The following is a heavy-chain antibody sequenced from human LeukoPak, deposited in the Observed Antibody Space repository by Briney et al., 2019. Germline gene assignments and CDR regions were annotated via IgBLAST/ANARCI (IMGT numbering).Heavy chain of an antibody. J-gene: IGHJ4*02. V-gene: IGHV1-2*02. Sequence: GASVKVSCTASGYTFTAYYIHWVRQAPGQGLEWMGWINPNSGGTNYAQKFQGRVTMTRDTSITTAYMELSRLRSDDTAVYYCARVSYYDYVWGSYRYWGQGTLVTVSS. CDR1: GYTFTAYY. D-gene: IGHD3-16*02. CDR3: ARVSYYDYVWGSYRY. CDR2: INPNSGGT.